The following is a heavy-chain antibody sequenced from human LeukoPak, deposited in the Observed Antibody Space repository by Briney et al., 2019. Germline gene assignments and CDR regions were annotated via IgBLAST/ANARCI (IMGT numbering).Heavy chain of an antibody. CDR3: ARVLSAETL. Sequence: GGSLRFFCAASGFTFSSYSMYWVRQAPGKGLEWVLSISSSSSYIYYADLVKGRFTISRDNGKNSLYRHMHSLSGGDAAVYYCARVLSAETLWGEGTLVTVSS. CDR1: GFTFSSYS. CDR2: ISSSSSYI. J-gene: IGHJ4*02. V-gene: IGHV3-21*01. D-gene: IGHD3-16*02.